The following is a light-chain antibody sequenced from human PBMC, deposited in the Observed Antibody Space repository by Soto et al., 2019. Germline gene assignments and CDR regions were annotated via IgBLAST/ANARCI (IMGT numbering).Light chain of an antibody. V-gene: IGLV2-8*01. CDR3: SSYAGSNNFV. Sequence: QSALTQPPSASGSPGQSVTISCTGSSSDVGGYNYVSWYQQHPDKAPKLMIYEVSKRPSGVPDRFSGSKSGNTASLTVSGLQADDEADYYCSSYAGSNNFVFGTGTKLTVL. J-gene: IGLJ1*01. CDR2: EVS. CDR1: SSDVGGYNY.